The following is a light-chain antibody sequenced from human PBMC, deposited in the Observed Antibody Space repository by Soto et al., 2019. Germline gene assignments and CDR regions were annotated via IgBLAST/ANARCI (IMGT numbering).Light chain of an antibody. CDR3: CSYAGTYTHYV. V-gene: IGLV2-11*01. Sequence: QSALTQPRSVSGSPGQSVTISCTGTSSDVGGYNFVSWYQQHPGKAPKLMIYDVNKRPSGVPGRFSGSKSGNTASLTISGLQAEDEADYYCCSYAGTYTHYVFGTGTKVPV. CDR1: SSDVGGYNF. CDR2: DVN. J-gene: IGLJ1*01.